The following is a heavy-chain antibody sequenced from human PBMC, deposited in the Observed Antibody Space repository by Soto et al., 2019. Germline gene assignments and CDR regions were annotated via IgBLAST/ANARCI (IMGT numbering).Heavy chain of an antibody. CDR3: ARTRSSSFDY. D-gene: IGHD6-13*01. CDR1: GFTFSSYW. J-gene: IGHJ4*02. V-gene: IGHV3-74*01. CDR2: INSDGSST. Sequence: GESLKISCAASGFTFSSYWLHWVRQAPGKGLGGVSRINSDGSSTSYADSVKGRFTISRDNAKNTLYLQMNSRRAEDTAVYYCARTRSSSFDYWGQGTLVTVSS.